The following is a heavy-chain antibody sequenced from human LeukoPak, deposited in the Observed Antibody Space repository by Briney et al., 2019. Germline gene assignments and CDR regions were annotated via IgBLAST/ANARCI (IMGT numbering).Heavy chain of an antibody. CDR2: IFYDGTT. CDR1: GGSISSPNSY. V-gene: IGHV4-39*01. J-gene: IGHJ4*02. CDR3: ARRVVAGTTVDF. D-gene: IGHD6-19*01. Sequence: SETLSLTCTFSGGSISSPNSYWGWIRQPPGKGLEWIGSIFYDGTTYYNLSLKSRVTISVDTSKSQFSLTLRSVTAADTAVYYCARRVVAGTTVDFWGQGNLVTVSS.